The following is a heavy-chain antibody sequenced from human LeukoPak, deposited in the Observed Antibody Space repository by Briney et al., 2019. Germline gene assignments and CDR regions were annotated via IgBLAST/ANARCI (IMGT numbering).Heavy chain of an antibody. CDR2: IYYSGST. CDR1: GGSISSGDYY. D-gene: IGHD3-16*01. Sequence: SQTLSLTCTVSGGSISSGDYYWSWIRQPPGKGLEFIGNIYYSGSTNYNPSLKSRVTISVDTSKNQFSLNLTSVTAADTAVYYCAGSQGEYYFIDVWGKGTTVTVSS. CDR3: AGSQGEYYFIDV. J-gene: IGHJ6*03. V-gene: IGHV4-61*08.